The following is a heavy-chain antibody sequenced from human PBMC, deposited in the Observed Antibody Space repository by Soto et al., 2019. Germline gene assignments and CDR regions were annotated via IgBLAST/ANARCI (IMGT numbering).Heavy chain of an antibody. D-gene: IGHD6-6*01. CDR1: GGSISSYY. V-gene: IGHV4-59*08. Sequence: PSETLSLTCTVSGGSISSYYWSWIRQPPGKGLEWIGYIYYSGSTNYNPSLKSRVTISVDTSKNQFSLKLSSVTAADTAVYYCASQAFEYSSPGVDYWGQGTLVTVSS. J-gene: IGHJ4*02. CDR2: IYYSGST. CDR3: ASQAFEYSSPGVDY.